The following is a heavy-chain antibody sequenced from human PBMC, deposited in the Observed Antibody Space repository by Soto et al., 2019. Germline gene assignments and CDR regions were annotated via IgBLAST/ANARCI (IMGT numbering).Heavy chain of an antibody. CDR3: ARDFRAGGYDY. Sequence: GGSLRLSCAASGFTFSSYSMNWVRQAPGKGLEWVSSISSSSSYIYYADSVKGRFTISRGNAKNSLYLQMNSLRAEDTAVYYCARDFRAGGYDYWGQGTLVTVSS. CDR1: GFTFSSYS. CDR2: ISSSSSYI. V-gene: IGHV3-21*01. J-gene: IGHJ4*02. D-gene: IGHD3-10*01.